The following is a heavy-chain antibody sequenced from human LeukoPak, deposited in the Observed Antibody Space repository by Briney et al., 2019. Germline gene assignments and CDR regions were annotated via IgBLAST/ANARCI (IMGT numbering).Heavy chain of an antibody. CDR3: ATNYYDTSGYRD. Sequence: GGSLRLSCAASGFTFSSYGMHWVRQAPGKGLEWVSYISSSGSTIYYADSVKGRFTISRDNAKNSLYLQMISLSAEDTAVYYCATNYYDTSGYRDWGQGTLVTVSS. CDR2: ISSSGSTI. V-gene: IGHV3-48*04. J-gene: IGHJ4*02. D-gene: IGHD3-22*01. CDR1: GFTFSSYG.